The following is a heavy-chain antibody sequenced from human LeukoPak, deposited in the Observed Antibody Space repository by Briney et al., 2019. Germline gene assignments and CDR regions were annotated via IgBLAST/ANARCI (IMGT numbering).Heavy chain of an antibody. D-gene: IGHD3-9*01. Sequence: GGSLRLSCAASGFTVSSNYVSWVRQAPGKGLEWVSVIYSGGSTYYADSVKGRFTISRDNSKNTLYLQMNSLRAEDTAVYYCARQTYYDILTGPYFDYWGQGTLVTVSS. CDR1: GFTVSSNY. V-gene: IGHV3-66*04. J-gene: IGHJ4*02. CDR2: IYSGGST. CDR3: ARQTYYDILTGPYFDY.